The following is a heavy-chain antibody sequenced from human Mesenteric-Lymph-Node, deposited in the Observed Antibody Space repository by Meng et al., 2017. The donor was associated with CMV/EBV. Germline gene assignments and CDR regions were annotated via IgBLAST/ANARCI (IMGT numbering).Heavy chain of an antibody. V-gene: IGHV3-7*01. CDR3: ASVHRGDYFDY. J-gene: IGHJ4*02. D-gene: IGHD1-1*01. CDR2: IQQHGSDK. Sequence: GESLKISCAASGFTFSSYAMHWVRQAPGKGLEWVANIQQHGSDKYYADSVKGRFTISRDNAKNSMYLEMNSLRAEDTAVYYCASVHRGDYFDYWGQGTLVTVSS. CDR1: GFTFSSYA.